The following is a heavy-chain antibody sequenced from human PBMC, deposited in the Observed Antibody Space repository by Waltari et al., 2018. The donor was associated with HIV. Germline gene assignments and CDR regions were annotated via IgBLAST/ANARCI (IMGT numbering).Heavy chain of an antibody. CDR3: ARDFSTVVTQAAFDI. Sequence: QLQLQESGPGLVKPSETLSLPCTVSGGSISSSSYYWGWVRQPQGKGLEQIGSIYYSGSTYYNPSLKSRVTISVDTSKSQFSLKLSSVTAADTAVYYCARDFSTVVTQAAFDIWGQGTMVTVSS. J-gene: IGHJ3*02. CDR1: GGSISSSSYY. CDR2: IYYSGST. D-gene: IGHD4-17*01. V-gene: IGHV4-39*07.